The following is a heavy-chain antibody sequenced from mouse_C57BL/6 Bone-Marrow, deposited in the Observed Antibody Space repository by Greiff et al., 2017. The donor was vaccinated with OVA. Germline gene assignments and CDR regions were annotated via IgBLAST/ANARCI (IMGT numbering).Heavy chain of an antibody. CDR1: GFTFSSYA. CDR3: ARDRNDYDAMDY. Sequence: EVHLVESGGGLVKPGGSLKLSCAASGFTFSSYAMSWVRQTPEKRLEWVATISDGGSYTYYPDHVQGRVTISRDNAKNNLYLQMSHLKSEDTAMYYCARDRNDYDAMDYWGQGTSVTVSS. V-gene: IGHV5-4*01. J-gene: IGHJ4*01. CDR2: ISDGGSYT.